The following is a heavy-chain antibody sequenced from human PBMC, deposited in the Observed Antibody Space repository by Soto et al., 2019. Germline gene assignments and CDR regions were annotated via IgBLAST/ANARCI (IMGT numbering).Heavy chain of an antibody. D-gene: IGHD2-2*01. CDR1: GFTFSIYA. V-gene: IGHV3-23*01. CDR2: ISGSGGRT. J-gene: IGHJ6*02. CDR3: AKEVVVESAGRSHYYYYGLDV. Sequence: EVQLLESGGGLVQPGGSLRLSCEASGFTFSIYAMNWVRQAPGKGLEWVSVISGSGGRTYYADSVKGRFTMSRDNSKNTLYLQMNSLRADDTAVYYCAKEVVVESAGRSHYYYYGLDVWGQWTTVTVSS.